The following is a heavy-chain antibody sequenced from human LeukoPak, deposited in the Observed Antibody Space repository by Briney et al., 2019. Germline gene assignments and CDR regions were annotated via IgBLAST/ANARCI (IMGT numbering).Heavy chain of an antibody. CDR3: ARVSYYPSEATWVPYYFDY. J-gene: IGHJ4*02. CDR1: GFTFSSYA. CDR2: ISYDGSNK. D-gene: IGHD1-26*01. V-gene: IGHV3-30*14. Sequence: GRSLRLSCAASGFTFSSYAMHWVRQAPGKGLEWVAVISYDGSNKYYADSVKGRFTISRDNSKNTLYLQMNSLRAEDTAVYYCARVSYYPSEATWVPYYFDYWGQGTLVTVSS.